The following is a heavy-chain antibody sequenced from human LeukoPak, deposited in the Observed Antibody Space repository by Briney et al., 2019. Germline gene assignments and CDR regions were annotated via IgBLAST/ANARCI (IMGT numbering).Heavy chain of an antibody. Sequence: PSETLSLTCTVSGGSISSSSYYWGWLRQPPGKGLEWIGSIYYSGSTYYNPSLKSRVTISVDTSTNQFSLRLSSVTAADTAVYYCARQENDVLTGYYVNYWGQGTLVTVSS. J-gene: IGHJ4*02. CDR2: IYYSGST. CDR3: ARQENDVLTGYYVNY. CDR1: GGSISSSSYY. V-gene: IGHV4-39*01. D-gene: IGHD3-9*01.